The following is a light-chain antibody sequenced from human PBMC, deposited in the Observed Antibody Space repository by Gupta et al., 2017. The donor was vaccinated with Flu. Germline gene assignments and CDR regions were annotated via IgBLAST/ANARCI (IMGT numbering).Light chain of an antibody. Sequence: ERATLSCTATQSISSYLAWYQHKPGQAPRLLIYDASNRATGIPDRFRGSGSGTDFTLTISSLEPEDFAVYYCQQRSNCPRNTFGQGTKLEIK. CDR2: DAS. J-gene: IGKJ2*01. CDR1: QSISSY. CDR3: QQRSNCPRNT. V-gene: IGKV3-11*01.